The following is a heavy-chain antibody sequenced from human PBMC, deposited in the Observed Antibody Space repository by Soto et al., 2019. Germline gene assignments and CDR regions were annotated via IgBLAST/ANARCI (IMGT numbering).Heavy chain of an antibody. V-gene: IGHV3-21*01. Sequence: PVGSLRLSCEASGFTFSPVSMNWVRQVPGKGLEWVASISSGSSDTWYADSVKGRFIISRDNAQNSLFLQMNTLRPEDTAMYYCARVAYWGPGTQVTVSS. CDR3: ARVAY. CDR2: ISSGSSDT. CDR1: GFTFSPVS. J-gene: IGHJ4*02.